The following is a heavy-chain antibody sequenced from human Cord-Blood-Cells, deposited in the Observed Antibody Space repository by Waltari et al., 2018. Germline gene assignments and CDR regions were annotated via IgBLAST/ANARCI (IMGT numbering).Heavy chain of an antibody. D-gene: IGHD2-2*01. V-gene: IGHV4-34*01. CDR1: GGSFSGYY. CDR3: ARDRARVVPAARRGVGNWFDP. J-gene: IGHJ5*02. Sequence: QVQLQQWGAGLLTPSETLSLTCAVYGGSFSGYYWSWIRQPPGTGLEWIGEINHSGSTNYNPSRKSRGTISVDTSKNQFSLKLSSVTAADTAVYYCARDRARVVPAARRGVGNWFDPWGQGTLVTVSP. CDR2: INHSGST.